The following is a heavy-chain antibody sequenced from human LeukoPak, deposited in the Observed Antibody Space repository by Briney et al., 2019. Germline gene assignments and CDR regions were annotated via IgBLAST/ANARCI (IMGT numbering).Heavy chain of an antibody. J-gene: IGHJ5*02. CDR1: GFIFSSYA. CDR3: ARTERFDP. V-gene: IGHV3-23*01. Sequence: GGSLRLSCAASGFIFSSYAMSWVRQAPGKGLEWVSAISGSGVSTYYADSVKGRLTISRDNSKNTLYLQMNSLRVEDTAVYYCARTERFDPWGQGTLVTVSS. CDR2: ISGSGVST. D-gene: IGHD1-14*01.